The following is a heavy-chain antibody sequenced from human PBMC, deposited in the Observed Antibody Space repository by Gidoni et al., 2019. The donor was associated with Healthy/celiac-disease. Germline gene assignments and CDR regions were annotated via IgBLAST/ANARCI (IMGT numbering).Heavy chain of an antibody. V-gene: IGHV1-69*01. J-gene: IGHJ4*02. CDR2: IIPFFGTA. D-gene: IGHD2-15*01. Sequence: QVQLVQSGAAGTNPGPSVTVSCKASGGTFSSYAISWVRQAPGHGLEWMGGIIPFFGTANYAQKCQGRVTITADESTSTDYMELSSLRSEDTAVYYCARGYCSGGSCDHFDYWGQGTMVTVSS. CDR3: ARGYCSGGSCDHFDY. CDR1: GGTFSSYA.